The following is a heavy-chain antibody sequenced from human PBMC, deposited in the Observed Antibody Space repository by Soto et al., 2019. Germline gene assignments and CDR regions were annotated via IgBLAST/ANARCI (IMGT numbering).Heavy chain of an antibody. J-gene: IGHJ4*02. CDR1: GFTFSNYA. Sequence: EVQLLESGGGLVQPGGSLRLSCAASGFTFSNYAMSWVRQAPGKGLEWVSSISGSGGSTYYAGPVKGRFTISRGNSKNTLYLQMNSLRADDTAVYYCAKGTAVAATAYFDYWGQGTLVTVSS. V-gene: IGHV3-23*01. CDR2: ISGSGGST. D-gene: IGHD2-15*01. CDR3: AKGTAVAATAYFDY.